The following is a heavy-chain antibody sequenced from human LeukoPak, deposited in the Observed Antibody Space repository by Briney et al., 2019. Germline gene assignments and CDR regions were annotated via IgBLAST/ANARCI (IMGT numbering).Heavy chain of an antibody. D-gene: IGHD4-17*01. J-gene: IGHJ4*02. Sequence: PGGSLRLSCAASGFTFSSYEMIWVRQAPGKGLEWVSYISSSGSTMYYADSVKGRFTISRDNAKNSLYLQMNSLSAEDTAVYYCARYGDYWGQGTLVTVSS. CDR1: GFTFSSYE. CDR3: ARYGDY. CDR2: ISSSGSTM. V-gene: IGHV3-48*03.